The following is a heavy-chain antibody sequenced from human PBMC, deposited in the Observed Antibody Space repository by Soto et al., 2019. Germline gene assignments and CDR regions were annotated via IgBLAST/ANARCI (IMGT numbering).Heavy chain of an antibody. J-gene: IGHJ4*02. Sequence: QVQLVESGGGVVQPGRSLRLSCAASGFTFSSYGMHWVRQAPGKGLEWVAVIWYDGSNKYYADSVKGRFTISRDNSKNTLYLQINSLRAEDTAVYYCASNDFWSGYPTDYWGQGTLVTVSS. CDR3: ASNDFWSGYPTDY. V-gene: IGHV3-33*01. CDR1: GFTFSSYG. CDR2: IWYDGSNK. D-gene: IGHD3-3*01.